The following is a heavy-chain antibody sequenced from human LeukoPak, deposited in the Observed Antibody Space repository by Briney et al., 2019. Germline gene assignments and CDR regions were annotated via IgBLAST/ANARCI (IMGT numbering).Heavy chain of an antibody. V-gene: IGHV4-59*12. Sequence: SGTLSLTCTVSDGSISSYYWSWVRQPPEKGLEWIGYIYYSGSTNYNPSLKSRVTISVDTSKNQFSLKLTSVTAADTAVYYCAREMDRAQFDPWGQGTLVTVSS. CDR3: AREMDRAQFDP. D-gene: IGHD3/OR15-3a*01. CDR2: IYYSGST. CDR1: DGSISSYY. J-gene: IGHJ5*02.